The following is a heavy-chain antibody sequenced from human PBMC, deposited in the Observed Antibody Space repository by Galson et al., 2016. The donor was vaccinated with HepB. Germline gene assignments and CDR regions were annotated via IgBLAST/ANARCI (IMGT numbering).Heavy chain of an antibody. CDR1: GYTFTTYI. V-gene: IGHV1-3*01. J-gene: IGHJ4*02. Sequence: SVKVSCKASGYTFTTYILHWVRQAPGQRLEWMGWVSSGDGNTKSSQNFQGRVTFSSDTSASTAYMELTNLRSEDAAVYFCVREATLFQLLYYFDIWGQGTPVTVSS. D-gene: IGHD2-21*01. CDR2: VSSGDGNT. CDR3: VREATLFQLLYYFDI.